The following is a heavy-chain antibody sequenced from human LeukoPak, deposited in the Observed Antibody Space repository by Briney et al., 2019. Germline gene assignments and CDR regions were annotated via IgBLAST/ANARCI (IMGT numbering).Heavy chain of an antibody. D-gene: IGHD4-17*01. J-gene: IGHJ4*01. V-gene: IGHV4-59*11. CDR1: GASISSHY. Sequence: PSETLSLTCAVSGASISSHYWSWIRQPPREGPEYIGYIYHGGITGYNPSLKSRVTISADTSKNQFSLNLYSMTAADTAVYYCATILLTTAYWGQGTLVTVSS. CDR2: IYHGGIT. CDR3: ATILLTTAY.